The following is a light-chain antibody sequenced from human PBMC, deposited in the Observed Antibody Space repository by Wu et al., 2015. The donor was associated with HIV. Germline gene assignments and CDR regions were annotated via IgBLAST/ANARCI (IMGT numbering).Light chain of an antibody. CDR2: GAS. J-gene: IGKJ1*01. Sequence: EIVLTQSPATLSLSPGERVTLSCRASQSISYYLAWYQQKPGQAPRLLIYGASSRATGIPDRFSGSGSGTDFTLTINRLEPEDFAVYYCQQYGYSQTFGQGTKVEIK. CDR3: QQYGYSQT. V-gene: IGKV3-20*01. CDR1: QSISYY.